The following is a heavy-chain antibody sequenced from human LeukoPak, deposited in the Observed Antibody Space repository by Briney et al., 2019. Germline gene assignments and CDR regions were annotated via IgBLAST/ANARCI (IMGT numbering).Heavy chain of an antibody. J-gene: IGHJ4*02. V-gene: IGHV3-23*01. Sequence: PGGSLRLSCAASGFSFSSHPMNWVRQAPGKGLVWVSAISGSDGSTYYADSVKGRFTISRDNSKNTLYLQMNSLRAEDTAVYYCAKAGDYSYFDYWGQGTLVTVSS. CDR3: AKAGDYSYFDY. D-gene: IGHD4-11*01. CDR2: ISGSDGST. CDR1: GFSFSSHP.